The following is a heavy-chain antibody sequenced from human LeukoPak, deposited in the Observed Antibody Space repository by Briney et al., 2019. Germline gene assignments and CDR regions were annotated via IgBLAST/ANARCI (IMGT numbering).Heavy chain of an antibody. V-gene: IGHV3-23*01. J-gene: IGHJ4*02. CDR1: GFTFSSYA. Sequence: GASLRLSCAASGFTFSSYAMSWVRQAPGKGLEWVSAISGSGGSTYYADSVKGRFTISRDNSKNTLYLQMNSLRVEDTAVYYCAQWGDYDILTGYYASDYWGQGTLVTVSS. CDR3: AQWGDYDILTGYYASDY. CDR2: ISGSGGST. D-gene: IGHD3-9*01.